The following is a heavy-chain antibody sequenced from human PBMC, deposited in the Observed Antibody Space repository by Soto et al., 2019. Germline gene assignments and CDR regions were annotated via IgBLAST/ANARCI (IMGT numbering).Heavy chain of an antibody. CDR2: IWYDGSNK. D-gene: IGHD6-13*01. CDR3: ARWCIAAGDY. J-gene: IGHJ4*02. Sequence: QVQLVESGGGVVQPGRSLRLYCAASGFTFSSYGMHWVRQAPGKGLEWVAVIWYDGSNKYYADSVKGRFTISRDNSKNTLYLQMNSLRAEDTAVSYCARWCIAAGDYWGQGTLVTVSS. CDR1: GFTFSSYG. V-gene: IGHV3-33*01.